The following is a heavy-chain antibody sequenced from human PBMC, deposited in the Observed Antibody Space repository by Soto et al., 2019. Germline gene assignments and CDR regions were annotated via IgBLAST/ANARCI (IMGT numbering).Heavy chain of an antibody. J-gene: IGHJ6*03. D-gene: IGHD4-17*01. CDR3: AGLLDYGDYPVYMDV. CDR1: GGSISSHY. CDR2: IHNSGRS. V-gene: IGHV4-59*08. Sequence: SETLSLTCTVSGGSISSHYWSWVRQPPGKGLEWIAYIHNSGRSVYNPSLKSRVTTSIDTSKNLFSLRLSSVTAADTAVYYCAGLLDYGDYPVYMDVWGKGTTVTVSS.